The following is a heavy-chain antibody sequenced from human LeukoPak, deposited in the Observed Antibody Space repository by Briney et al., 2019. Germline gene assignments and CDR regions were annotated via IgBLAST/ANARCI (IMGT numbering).Heavy chain of an antibody. CDR3: ARDRSLRYFDWVEDWFDP. Sequence: GGSLRLSCAASGFTFSSYSMNWVRQAPGKGLEWVSYISSSSSYIYYADSVKGRFTISRDNAKNSLYLQMNSLRAEDTAVYYCARDRSLRYFDWVEDWFDPWGQGTLVTVSS. J-gene: IGHJ5*02. CDR2: ISSSSSYI. CDR1: GFTFSSYS. D-gene: IGHD3-9*01. V-gene: IGHV3-21*05.